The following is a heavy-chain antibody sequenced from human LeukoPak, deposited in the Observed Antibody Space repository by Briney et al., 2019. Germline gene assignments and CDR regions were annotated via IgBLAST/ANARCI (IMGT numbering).Heavy chain of an antibody. CDR2: IWYDGSNK. D-gene: IGHD3-10*01. CDR3: ARELPNYYGSGSLGGGAFDI. V-gene: IGHV3-33*01. Sequence: GGSLRLSCAASGFTFSGYGLHWVRQAPGKGLEWVAVIWYDGSNKYYADSVKGRFTISRDNSKNTLYLQMNSLRAEDTAVYYCARELPNYYGSGSLGGGAFDIWGQGTMVTVSS. J-gene: IGHJ3*02. CDR1: GFTFSGYG.